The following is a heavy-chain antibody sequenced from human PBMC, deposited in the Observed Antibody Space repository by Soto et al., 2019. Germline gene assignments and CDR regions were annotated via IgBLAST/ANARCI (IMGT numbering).Heavy chain of an antibody. Sequence: GESLKISCKGSGYSFTSYWIGWVRQMPGKGLEWMGIIYPGDSDTRYSPSFQGQVTISADKSISTAYLQWSSLKASDTAMYCCARHNCGGDCYSLIWFDPWGQGTLVTVSS. CDR3: ARHNCGGDCYSLIWFDP. CDR1: GYSFTSYW. J-gene: IGHJ5*02. V-gene: IGHV5-51*01. D-gene: IGHD2-21*02. CDR2: IYPGDSDT.